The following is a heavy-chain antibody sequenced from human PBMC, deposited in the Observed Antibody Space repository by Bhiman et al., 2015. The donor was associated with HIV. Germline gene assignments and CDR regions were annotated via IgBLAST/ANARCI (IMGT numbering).Heavy chain of an antibody. CDR1: GFTFNNYG. D-gene: IGHD2-21*02. V-gene: IGHV3-30*02. CDR3: AKDRKVTGVDGLGVLDY. CDR2: IPYDGSVR. Sequence: QVQLVESGGGVVQPGGSLRLSCAASGFTFNNYGMHWVRQAPGMGLEWVAFIPYDGSVRYYRDSVQGRFTISRDNSKNTFYLQMNSLKTEDTAVYYCAKDRKVTGVDGLGVLDYWGQGAVVTVSS. J-gene: IGHJ4*02.